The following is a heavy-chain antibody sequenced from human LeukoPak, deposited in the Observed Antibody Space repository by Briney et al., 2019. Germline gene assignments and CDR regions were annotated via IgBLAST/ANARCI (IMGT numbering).Heavy chain of an antibody. CDR1: GYTFTGYY. J-gene: IGHJ5*02. V-gene: IGHV1-2*02. CDR2: INPNSGGT. D-gene: IGHD3-10*01. CDR3: ARDHYYGSGSYYIGVNNWFDP. Sequence: ASVKVSCKASGYTFTGYYMHWVRQAPGQGLEWMGWINPNSGGTNYAQKFQGRVTMTRDTSISTAYMELSRLRSDDTAVYYCARDHYYGSGSYYIGVNNWFDPWGQGTLVTVSS.